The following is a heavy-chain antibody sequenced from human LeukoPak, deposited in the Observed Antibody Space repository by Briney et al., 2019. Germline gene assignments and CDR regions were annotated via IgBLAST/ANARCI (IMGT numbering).Heavy chain of an antibody. CDR3: AKDSRYYDSSGYYGVYFDY. CDR2: ISGSSGRT. Sequence: GGSLRLSCAASGFTFSSYAMNWVRQAPGKGLEWVSAISGSSGRTYYADFVKGRFTISRDNSKNTLYLQMNSLRAEDTAVYYCAKDSRYYDSSGYYGVYFDYWGQGTLVTVSS. D-gene: IGHD3-22*01. V-gene: IGHV3-23*01. CDR1: GFTFSSYA. J-gene: IGHJ4*02.